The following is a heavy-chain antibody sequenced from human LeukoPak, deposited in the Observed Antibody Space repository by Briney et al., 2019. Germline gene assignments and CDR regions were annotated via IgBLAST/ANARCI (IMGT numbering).Heavy chain of an antibody. CDR1: GGSISSYY. CDR2: IYYSGST. Sequence: SETLSLTCTVSGGSISSYYWSWIRQPPRKGLEWIGYIYYSGSTNYNPSLKSRVTISVDTSKNQFSLKLSSVTAADTAVYYCARTLSEYSSSSLGYWGQGTLVTVSS. CDR3: ARTLSEYSSSSLGY. D-gene: IGHD6-6*01. V-gene: IGHV4-59*01. J-gene: IGHJ4*02.